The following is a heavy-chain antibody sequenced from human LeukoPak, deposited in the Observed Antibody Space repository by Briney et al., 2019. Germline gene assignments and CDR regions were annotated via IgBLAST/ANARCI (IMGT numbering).Heavy chain of an antibody. CDR1: GYTFSGYY. V-gene: IGHV1-2*02. J-gene: IGHJ3*02. CDR2: IDPNSGGT. CDR3: ARGGLYSTSLLDAFDI. Sequence: ASVKVSCKASGYTFSGYYIHWVRQAPGQGLEWVGWIDPNSGGTNYVQKFQGRVTMTRDTSISTAYMEVSRLRSDDTAVYYCARGGLYSTSLLDAFDIWGQGTMVTVSS. D-gene: IGHD6-13*01.